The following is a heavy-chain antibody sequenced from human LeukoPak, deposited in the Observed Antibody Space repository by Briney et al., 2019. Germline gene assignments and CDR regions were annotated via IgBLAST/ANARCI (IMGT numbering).Heavy chain of an antibody. D-gene: IGHD5-18*01. J-gene: IGHJ5*02. Sequence: SVKVSCKASGGTFSSYGISWVRQAPGQGLEWMGRIIPIFGTANYAQKFQGRVTITTDESTSTAYMELGSLRSEDTAVYYCARGKKNSYGFNWFDPWGQGTLVTVSS. CDR2: IIPIFGTA. CDR1: GGTFSSYG. V-gene: IGHV1-69*05. CDR3: ARGKKNSYGFNWFDP.